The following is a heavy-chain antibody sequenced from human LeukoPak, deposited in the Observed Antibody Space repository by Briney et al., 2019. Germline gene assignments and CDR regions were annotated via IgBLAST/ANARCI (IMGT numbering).Heavy chain of an antibody. CDR2: INQDGSVK. D-gene: IGHD2-2*01. CDR3: ARIGYSSSSLDC. Sequence: GGSLRLSCVASGFTFSSYWMTWVRQAPGKGLEWVANINQDGSVKYYVDCLKVRFTISRDNAKESVHLQMNSLGVEDTAVYYCARIGYSSSSLDCWGQGTLVTV. V-gene: IGHV3-7*01. CDR1: GFTFSSYW. J-gene: IGHJ4*02.